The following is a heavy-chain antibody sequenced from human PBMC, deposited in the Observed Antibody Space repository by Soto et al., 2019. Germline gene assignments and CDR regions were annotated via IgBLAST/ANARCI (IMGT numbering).Heavy chain of an antibody. CDR2: INPNSGGT. D-gene: IGHD6-25*01. V-gene: IGHV1-2*02. CDR1: GYTFTGYY. CDR3: ARSGLIAAAGSDFDY. Sequence: GASVKVSCKASGYTFTGYYMHWVRQAPGQGLEWMGWINPNSGGTNYAQKFQGRVTMTRDTSISTAYMELSRLRSDDTAVYYCARSGLIAAAGSDFDYWGQGTLVTVSS. J-gene: IGHJ4*02.